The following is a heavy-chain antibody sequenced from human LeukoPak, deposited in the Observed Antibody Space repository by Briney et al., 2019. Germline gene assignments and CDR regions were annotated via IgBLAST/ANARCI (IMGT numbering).Heavy chain of an antibody. Sequence: GESLKISCKGSGYSFTSYWIGWVRQMPGKGPEWMGIIYPGDSDTRYSPSFQGQVTISADKSISTAYLQWSSLKASDTAMYYCARPRWGGAAAGTSFDYWGQGTLVTVSS. CDR1: GYSFTSYW. J-gene: IGHJ4*02. CDR3: ARPRWGGAAAGTSFDY. V-gene: IGHV5-51*01. D-gene: IGHD6-13*01. CDR2: IYPGDSDT.